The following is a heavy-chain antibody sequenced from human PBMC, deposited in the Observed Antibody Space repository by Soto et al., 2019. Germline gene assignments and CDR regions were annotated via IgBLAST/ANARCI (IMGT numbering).Heavy chain of an antibody. D-gene: IGHD6-13*01. CDR2: INHSGST. J-gene: IGHJ4*02. CDR1: GGSFSGYY. CDR3: ARVGSSSWPKRDY. Sequence: PSETLSLTCAVYGGSFSGYYWSWIRQPPGKGLECIGEINHSGSTNYNPSLKSRVTISVDTSKNQFSLKLSSVTAADTAVYYCARVGSSSWPKRDYWGRGTLVTVSS. V-gene: IGHV4-34*01.